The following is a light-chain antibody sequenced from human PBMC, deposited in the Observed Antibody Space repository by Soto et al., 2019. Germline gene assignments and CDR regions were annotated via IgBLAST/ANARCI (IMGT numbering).Light chain of an antibody. Sequence: DLGRNQVAVSLALSLCKSSTSNCKSSHSVLYSSNNKNYLAWYQQKPGQPPKLLIYWTSTRESGVPDRFSGSGSGTDFTLTISSLQAEDVAVYYCQQYYSTPPTFGGGTNVAIK. V-gene: IGKV4-1*01. CDR1: HSVLYSSNNKNY. J-gene: IGKJ4*01. CDR2: WTS. CDR3: QQYYSTPPT.